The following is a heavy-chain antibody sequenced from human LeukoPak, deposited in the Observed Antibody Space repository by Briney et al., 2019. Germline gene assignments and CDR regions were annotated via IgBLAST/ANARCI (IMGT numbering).Heavy chain of an antibody. CDR1: GGSISSGDYY. Sequence: SQTLSLTCTVSGGSISSGDYYWSWIRQPPGKGLEWIAYIYYTRNTYYNPSLKSRVTISVDTSKNQFSLKLSSVTAADTAMYYCARVGLYSGSYYWFDPWGQGTLVTVSS. D-gene: IGHD1-26*01. V-gene: IGHV4-30-4*08. CDR2: IYYTRNT. CDR3: ARVGLYSGSYYWFDP. J-gene: IGHJ5*02.